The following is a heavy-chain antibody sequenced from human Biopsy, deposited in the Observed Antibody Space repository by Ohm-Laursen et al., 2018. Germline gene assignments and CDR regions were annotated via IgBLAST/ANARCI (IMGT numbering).Heavy chain of an antibody. CDR2: FRFEDRT. J-gene: IGHJ4*02. Sequence: SDTLSLTCAVSGGSISNYSWTWIRQPPGKGLEWIGYFRFEDRTSYNSSLKSRVTISADTSKNQFSLRLSSVTAADTAAYYCALGGGSYVNFDYWGQGTLVTVSS. V-gene: IGHV4-59*07. CDR1: GGSISNYS. D-gene: IGHD1-26*01. CDR3: ALGGGSYVNFDY.